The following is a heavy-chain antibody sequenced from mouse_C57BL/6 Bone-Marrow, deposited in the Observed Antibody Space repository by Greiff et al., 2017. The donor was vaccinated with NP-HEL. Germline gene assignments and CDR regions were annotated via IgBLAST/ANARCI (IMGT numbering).Heavy chain of an antibody. D-gene: IGHD2-2*01. CDR3: ERGGDGYDVDYAMDY. CDR1: GYTFTSYG. J-gene: IGHJ4*01. Sequence: VKLMESGAELARPGASVKLSCKASGYTFTSYGISWVKQRTGQGLEWIGEIYPRSGNTYYNEKFKGKATLTADKSSSTAYMELRSLTSEDSAVYVCERGGDGYDVDYAMDYWGQGTSVTVSS. V-gene: IGHV1-81*01. CDR2: IYPRSGNT.